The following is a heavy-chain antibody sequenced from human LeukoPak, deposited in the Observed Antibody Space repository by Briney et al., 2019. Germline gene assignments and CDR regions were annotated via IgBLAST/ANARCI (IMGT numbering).Heavy chain of an antibody. V-gene: IGHV3-74*01. CDR3: ARGPQTLTSLYAFDI. CDR2: INSDGSSR. J-gene: IGHJ3*02. CDR1: GFTFSSYW. Sequence: GGSLRLSCAASGFTFSSYWMHWVRQAPGKGLVWVSRINSDGSSRSYADSVKGRFTISRDNAKNTLYLQMISLRAEDTALYYCARGPQTLTSLYAFDIWGQGTVVTVSS.